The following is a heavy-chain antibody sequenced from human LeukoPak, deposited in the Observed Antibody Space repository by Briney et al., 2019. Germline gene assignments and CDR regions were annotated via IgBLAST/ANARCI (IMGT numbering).Heavy chain of an antibody. V-gene: IGHV3-23*01. J-gene: IGHJ4*02. CDR3: AKPIVVDPGESY. CDR1: GFTFSSYA. D-gene: IGHD2-2*01. Sequence: GGSLRLSCAASGFTFSSYAMSWVRQAPGKGLEWVSAISGSGGSTYYADSVKGRFTISRDNSKNTLYLQMNSLRAEHTAVYYCAKPIVVDPGESYWGQGTLVTVSS. CDR2: ISGSGGST.